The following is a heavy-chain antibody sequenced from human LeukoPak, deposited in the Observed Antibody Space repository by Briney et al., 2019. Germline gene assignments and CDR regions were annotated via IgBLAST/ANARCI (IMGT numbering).Heavy chain of an antibody. CDR3: AKFSLKDY. Sequence: GGSLRLSCAASGFTFSSYGMRWVRQAPGKGLEWVAVISYDGSNKYYADSVKGRFTISRDNSKNTLYLQMNSLRAEDTAVYYCAKFSLKDYWGQGTLVTVSS. V-gene: IGHV3-30*18. J-gene: IGHJ4*02. CDR2: ISYDGSNK. CDR1: GFTFSSYG.